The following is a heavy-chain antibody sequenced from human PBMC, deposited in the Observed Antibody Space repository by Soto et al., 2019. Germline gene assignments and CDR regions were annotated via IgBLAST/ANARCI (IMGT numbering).Heavy chain of an antibody. CDR3: ARAANYYDSSGYYFHCCDY. CDR1: GGSISSGDYY. J-gene: IGHJ4*02. Sequence: SETLSLTCTVSGGSISSGDYYWSWIRQPPGKGLEWIGYIYYSGSTYYNPSLKSRVTISVDTSKNQFSLKLSSVTAADTAVYYCARAANYYDSSGYYFHCCDYWGQGTLVTVSS. V-gene: IGHV4-30-4*01. CDR2: IYYSGST. D-gene: IGHD3-22*01.